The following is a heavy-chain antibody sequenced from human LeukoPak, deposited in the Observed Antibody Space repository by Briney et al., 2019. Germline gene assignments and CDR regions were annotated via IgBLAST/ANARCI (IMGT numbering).Heavy chain of an antibody. CDR1: GYTFTGYY. D-gene: IGHD5-12*01. V-gene: IGHV1-18*04. Sequence: ASVKVSCKASGYTFTGYYMHWVRQAPGQGLEWMGWISAYNGNTNYAQKLQGRVTMTTDTSTSTAYMELRSLRSDDTAVYYCAGVGVATIEEWGQGTLVTVSS. J-gene: IGHJ4*02. CDR2: ISAYNGNT. CDR3: AGVGVATIEE.